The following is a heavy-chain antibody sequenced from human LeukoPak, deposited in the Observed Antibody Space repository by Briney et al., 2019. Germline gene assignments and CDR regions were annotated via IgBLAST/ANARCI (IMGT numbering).Heavy chain of an antibody. CDR2: MNPNSGNT. CDR3: ARGLPIRETKYCSSTSCYPSYYYYGMDV. D-gene: IGHD2-2*01. V-gene: IGHV1-8*01. CDR1: GYTFTSYD. J-gene: IGHJ6*02. Sequence: ASVKVSCKASGYTFTSYDINWVRQATGQGLEWMGWMNPNSGNTGYAQKFQGRVTMTRNTSVSTAYMELSSLRSEDTAVYYCARGLPIRETKYCSSTSCYPSYYYYGMDVWGQGTTVTVSS.